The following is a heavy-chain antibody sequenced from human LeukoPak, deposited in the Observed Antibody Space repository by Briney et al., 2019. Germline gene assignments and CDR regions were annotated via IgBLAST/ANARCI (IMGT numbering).Heavy chain of an antibody. J-gene: IGHJ4*02. V-gene: IGHV3-23*01. Sequence: GGSLRLSCAASGFPFSSYWMSWVRQAPGKGLEWVSAISGSGGSTYYADSVKGRFTISRDNSKNTLYLQMNSLRAEDTAVYYCAKDVGSGYDPYYFDYWGQGTLVTVSS. CDR3: AKDVGSGYDPYYFDY. CDR1: GFPFSSYW. D-gene: IGHD5-12*01. CDR2: ISGSGGST.